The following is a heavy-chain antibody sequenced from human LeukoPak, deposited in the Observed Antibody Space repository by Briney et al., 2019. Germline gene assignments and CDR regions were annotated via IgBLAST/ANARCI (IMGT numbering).Heavy chain of an antibody. Sequence: QSGGSLRLSCAASGFTFSSYAMSWVRQAPGKGLEWVSAISGSGGSTYYAESVKGRITISRDNSKNTLYLQMNSLRAEDTAVYYCAKGYCSGGSCYSRGSDYWGQGTLVTVSS. CDR3: AKGYCSGGSCYSRGSDY. CDR1: GFTFSSYA. V-gene: IGHV3-23*01. D-gene: IGHD2-15*01. CDR2: ISGSGGST. J-gene: IGHJ4*02.